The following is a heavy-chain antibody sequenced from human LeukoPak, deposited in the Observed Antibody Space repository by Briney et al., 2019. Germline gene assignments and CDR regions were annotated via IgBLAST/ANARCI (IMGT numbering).Heavy chain of an antibody. CDR2: IIPIFGTA. Sequence: SVKVSCKASGGTFSSYAISWVRQAPGQGLEWMGGIIPIFGTANYAQKFQGRVTITADESTSTAYMELRSLRSEDTAVYYCARVGDGILTGYFSPSYYGMDVWGQGTTVTVSS. D-gene: IGHD3-9*01. J-gene: IGHJ6*02. V-gene: IGHV1-69*13. CDR3: ARVGDGILTGYFSPSYYGMDV. CDR1: GGTFSSYA.